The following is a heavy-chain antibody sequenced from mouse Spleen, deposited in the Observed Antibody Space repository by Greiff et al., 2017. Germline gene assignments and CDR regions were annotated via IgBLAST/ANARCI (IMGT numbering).Heavy chain of an antibody. D-gene: IGHD1-1*01. CDR2: ISNLAYSI. CDR1: GFTFSDYG. V-gene: IGHV5-15*01. J-gene: IGHJ4*01. Sequence: EVQRVESGGGLVKPGGSLKLSCAASGFTFSDYGMAWVRQAPGKGPEWVAFISNLAYSIYYADTVTGRFTISRENAKNTLYLEMSSLRSEDTAMYYCARPGSSFYAMDYWGQGTSVTVSS. CDR3: ARPGSSFYAMDY.